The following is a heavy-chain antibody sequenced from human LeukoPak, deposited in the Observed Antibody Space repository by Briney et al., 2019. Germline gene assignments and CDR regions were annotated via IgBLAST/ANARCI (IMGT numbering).Heavy chain of an antibody. CDR2: ISSSGSTI. D-gene: IGHD3-9*01. V-gene: IGHV3-48*04. CDR1: GFTFSSYS. J-gene: IGHJ4*02. CDR3: ARLILTGLIDY. Sequence: PGGSLRLSCAASGFTFSSYSMNWVRQAPGKGLEWVSYISSSGSTIYYADSVKGRFTISRDNAKNSLYLQMNSLRAEDTAVYYCARLILTGLIDYWGQGTLVTVSS.